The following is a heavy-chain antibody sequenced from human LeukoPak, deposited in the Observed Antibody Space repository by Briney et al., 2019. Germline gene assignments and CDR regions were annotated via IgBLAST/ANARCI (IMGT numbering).Heavy chain of an antibody. J-gene: IGHJ1*01. Sequence: ASVTVSCKASGGTFSSYAISWVRQAPGQGLEWMGGIIPIFGTANYAQKFQGRVTITADESTSTAYMELSSLRSEDTAVYYCASHHYYDSSGYYYAEYFQHWGQGTLVTVSS. CDR3: ASHHYYDSSGYYYAEYFQH. CDR1: GGTFSSYA. CDR2: IIPIFGTA. V-gene: IGHV1-69*01. D-gene: IGHD3-22*01.